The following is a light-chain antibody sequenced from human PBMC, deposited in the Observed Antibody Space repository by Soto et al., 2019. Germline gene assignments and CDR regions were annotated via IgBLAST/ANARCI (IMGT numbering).Light chain of an antibody. CDR2: DAS. V-gene: IGKV3-20*01. Sequence: EIVMTQSPATLSVSPGERATLSCRASQSVRNNLAWYQVKPGQAPRLLIYDASSRATGVPARFSGSGSGTDFTLTISRLEPEDFAVFYCHQYGSSPQTFGQGTKVDIK. CDR1: QSVRNN. J-gene: IGKJ1*01. CDR3: HQYGSSPQT.